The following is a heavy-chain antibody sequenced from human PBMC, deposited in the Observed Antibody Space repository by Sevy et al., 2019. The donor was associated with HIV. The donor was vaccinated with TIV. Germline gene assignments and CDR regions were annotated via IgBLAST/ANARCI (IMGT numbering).Heavy chain of an antibody. CDR3: ATTKDYYDSSGYPFDY. J-gene: IGHJ4*02. CDR1: GYTLTKLP. CDR2: FDPEDGET. Sequence: ASVKVSCKVSGYTLTKLPMHWVRQAPGKGLEWMGGFDPEDGETIYAQRFQGRVTMTEDTSTDTAYMELSSLRSDDTAVYYCATTKDYYDSSGYPFDYWGQGTLVTVSS. V-gene: IGHV1-24*01. D-gene: IGHD3-22*01.